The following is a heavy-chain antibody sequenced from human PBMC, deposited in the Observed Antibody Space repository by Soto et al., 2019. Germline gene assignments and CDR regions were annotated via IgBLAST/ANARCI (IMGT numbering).Heavy chain of an antibody. J-gene: IGHJ4*02. D-gene: IGHD2-2*02. CDR2: IYHSGNT. CDR1: GGSITTGGSY. CDR3: ARARFQVLYGKPYFDS. V-gene: IGHV4-31*03. Sequence: TSETMSLTCTVSGGSITTGGSYWGWIRQHPGKGLEWIGNIYHSGNTYYNPSPKSRLTMSVDTSKNHFSLVVDSVAAADTAVYYCARARFQVLYGKPYFDSWGQGTLVTVSS.